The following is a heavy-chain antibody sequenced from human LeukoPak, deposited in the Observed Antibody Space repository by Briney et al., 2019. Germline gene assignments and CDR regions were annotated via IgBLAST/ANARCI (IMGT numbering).Heavy chain of an antibody. CDR2: IYYSGST. D-gene: IGHD3-3*02. Sequence: SETLSLTCTVSGGSISSSSYYWGWIRQPPGKGLEWIGSIYYSGSTYYNPSLKSRVTISVDTSKNQFSLKLSSVTAADTAVYYCAISQGSADPYYYGMDVWGQGTTVTDSS. CDR3: AISQGSADPYYYGMDV. V-gene: IGHV4-39*01. J-gene: IGHJ6*02. CDR1: GGSISSSSYY.